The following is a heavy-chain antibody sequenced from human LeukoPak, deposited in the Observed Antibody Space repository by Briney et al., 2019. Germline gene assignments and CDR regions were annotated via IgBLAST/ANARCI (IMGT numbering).Heavy chain of an antibody. CDR1: GGSIRSSYYY. CDR3: ARLNDYGDYCFDY. Sequence: PSETLSLTCTVSGGSIRSSYYYWGWIRQPPGKGLEWIGYIYHSGSTYYNPSLKSRVTISVDRSKNQFSLKLSSVTAADTAVYYCARLNDYGDYCFDYWGQGTLVTVSS. CDR2: IYHSGST. V-gene: IGHV4-39*07. D-gene: IGHD4-17*01. J-gene: IGHJ4*02.